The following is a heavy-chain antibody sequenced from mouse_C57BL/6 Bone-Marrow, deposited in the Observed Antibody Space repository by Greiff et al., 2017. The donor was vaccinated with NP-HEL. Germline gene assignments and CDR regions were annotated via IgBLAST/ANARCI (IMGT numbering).Heavy chain of an antibody. CDR2: IDPSDSST. V-gene: IGHV1-50*01. CDR3: ARDHYDGSSSHWYFDV. J-gene: IGHJ1*03. D-gene: IGHD1-1*01. Sequence: VKLQQPGAELVKPGASVKLSCKASGYTFTSYWMQWVKQRPGQGLEWIGEIDPSDSSTNYNPKLQGKATLTVDTSSSTAYLQLSSLTSEDSAVYYGARDHYDGSSSHWYFDVWGTGTTVTVSS. CDR1: GYTFTSYW.